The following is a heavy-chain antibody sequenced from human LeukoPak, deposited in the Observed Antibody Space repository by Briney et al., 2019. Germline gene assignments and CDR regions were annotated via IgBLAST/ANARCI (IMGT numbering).Heavy chain of an antibody. V-gene: IGHV3-30*02. CDR3: AKDPLTTVTLGYFDY. Sequence: PRGSLRLSCAASGFTFSSYGMHWVRQAPGKGLEWVAFIRYDGSNKYYADSVKGRFTISRDNSKNSLYLQMNSLRAEDTAVYYCAKDPLTTVTLGYFDYWGQGTLVTVSS. J-gene: IGHJ4*02. CDR1: GFTFSSYG. CDR2: IRYDGSNK. D-gene: IGHD4-17*01.